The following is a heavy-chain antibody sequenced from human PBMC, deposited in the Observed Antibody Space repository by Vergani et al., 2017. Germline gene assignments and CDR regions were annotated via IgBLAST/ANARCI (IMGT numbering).Heavy chain of an antibody. V-gene: IGHV3-48*01. CDR1: GFTFSSYS. CDR2: ISTTSDTI. Sequence: VELLESGGDLVQPGGSLRLSCAASGFTFSSYSMNWVRQAPGKGLEWISYISTTSDTIYYADSVRGRFTISRDNAKNSLYLEMNSLRVEDTAVYFCARSLVAGKGGYWGQGTRVAVSS. J-gene: IGHJ4*02. D-gene: IGHD6-19*01. CDR3: ARSLVAGKGGY.